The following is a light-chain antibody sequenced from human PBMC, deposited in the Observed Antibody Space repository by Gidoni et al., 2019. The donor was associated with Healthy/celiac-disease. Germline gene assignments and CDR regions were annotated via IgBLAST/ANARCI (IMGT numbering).Light chain of an antibody. CDR1: QSISIY. J-gene: IGKJ4*01. V-gene: IGKV1-39*01. Sequence: DIQMTQSPSSLSASVGDRVTITCRASQSISIYLYWYQQKPGKAPKLLIYAASSLQSGVPSRFSGSGSGTDFTLTISSLQPEDFATYYCQQSYSTPPTFGGGTKVEIK. CDR3: QQSYSTPPT. CDR2: AAS.